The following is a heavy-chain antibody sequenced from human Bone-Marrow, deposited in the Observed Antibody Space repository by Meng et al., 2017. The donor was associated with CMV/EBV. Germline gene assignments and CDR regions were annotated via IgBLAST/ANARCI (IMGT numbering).Heavy chain of an antibody. V-gene: IGHV4-61*01. CDR3: ARRRVYYYGMDV. J-gene: IGHJ6*02. CDR1: GGSVSSGSYY. Sequence: GSLRLSCTVSGGSVSSGSYYWSWIRQPPGKGLEWIGYIYYSGSTNYNPSLKSRVTISVDTSKNQFSLKLSSVTAADTAVYYCARRRVYYYGMDVWGQGTTVTVSS. CDR2: IYYSGST.